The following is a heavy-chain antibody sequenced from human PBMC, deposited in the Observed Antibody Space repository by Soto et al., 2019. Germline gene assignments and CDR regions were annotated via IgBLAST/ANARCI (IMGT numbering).Heavy chain of an antibody. V-gene: IGHV3-23*01. CDR1: VFSFSSYA. CDR3: AKGSSEYRASVDN. Sequence: PWGALLISCASSVFSFSSYAMFWVRQAPGKGLEWGPVISPTGGTLYFADSVNGRFTISRDNSKNVLSLEMNSLRAEDTATYFCAKGSSEYRASVDNWGQGTLFTVYS. J-gene: IGHJ4*02. CDR2: ISPTGGTL. D-gene: IGHD3-16*02.